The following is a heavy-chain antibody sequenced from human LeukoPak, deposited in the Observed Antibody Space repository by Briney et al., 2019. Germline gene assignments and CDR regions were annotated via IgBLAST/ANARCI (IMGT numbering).Heavy chain of an antibody. V-gene: IGHV3-30-3*01. CDR2: ISYDGSNK. Sequence: GRSLRLSCAASGFTFSSYAMHWVRQAPGKGLEWVAVISYDGSNKYYADSVKGRFTISRDNSKNTLYLQMNSLRAEDTAMYYCTRDWTARSNAFDIWGQGTMVTVSS. D-gene: IGHD3/OR15-3a*01. CDR1: GFTFSSYA. J-gene: IGHJ3*02. CDR3: TRDWTARSNAFDI.